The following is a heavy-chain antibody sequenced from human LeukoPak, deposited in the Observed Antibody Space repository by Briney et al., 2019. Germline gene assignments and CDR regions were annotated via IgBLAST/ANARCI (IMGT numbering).Heavy chain of an antibody. CDR3: TIEFSSSWYLDY. CDR1: GFTFSGSA. CDR2: IKTKTNSYAT. V-gene: IGHV3-73*01. J-gene: IGHJ4*02. Sequence: PGGSLRLSCAASGFTFSGSAIHWVRQASWKGLEWVGRIKTKTNSYATAYAASVKGRFTISRDDAKNTAYLQTNSLKSEDTAVYYCTIEFSSSWYLDYWGQGTLVTVSS. D-gene: IGHD6-13*01.